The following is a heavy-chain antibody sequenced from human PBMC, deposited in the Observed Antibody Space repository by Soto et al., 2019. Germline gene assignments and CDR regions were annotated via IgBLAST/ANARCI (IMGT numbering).Heavy chain of an antibody. CDR1: GYTFNSYG. V-gene: IGHV1-18*01. Sequence: QVQLVQSGAEMKKPGSSVKVSCKASGYTFNSYGITWVRQAPGQGLEWMGWLSPYNGKTNYAQKLQGRVTMTADTSTSKAYMELSSLRSDDTAIYSCARAKLVINLVGIDYWGQGTLVTVSS. D-gene: IGHD6-13*01. CDR3: ARAKLVINLVGIDY. CDR2: LSPYNGKT. J-gene: IGHJ4*02.